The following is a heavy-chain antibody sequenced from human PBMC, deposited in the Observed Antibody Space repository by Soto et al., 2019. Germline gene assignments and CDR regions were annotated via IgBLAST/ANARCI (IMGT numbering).Heavy chain of an antibody. Sequence: SVKVSCKASGGTFSSYAISWVRQAPGQGLEWMGGIIPIFGTANYAQKFQGRVTITADESTSTAYMELSSLRSEDTAVYYCARDQGIAAAYYYYGMDVWGQGTTVTVSS. CDR1: GGTFSSYA. J-gene: IGHJ6*02. CDR3: ARDQGIAAAYYYYGMDV. V-gene: IGHV1-69*13. CDR2: IIPIFGTA. D-gene: IGHD6-13*01.